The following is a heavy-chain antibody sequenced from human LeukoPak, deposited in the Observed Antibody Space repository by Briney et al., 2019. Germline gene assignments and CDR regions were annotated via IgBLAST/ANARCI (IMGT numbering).Heavy chain of an antibody. CDR1: GFTFSSYW. Sequence: GGSLRLSCAASGFTFSSYWMSWVRQGPGKGLEWVANIKQDGSQKFYVDSVKGRFTISRDNAKNSLYLQMNSLRDEDAAVYYCARDWNYYDNSGFYGEYWGQGTLVTVSS. V-gene: IGHV3-7*04. D-gene: IGHD3-22*01. CDR2: IKQDGSQK. J-gene: IGHJ4*02. CDR3: ARDWNYYDNSGFYGEY.